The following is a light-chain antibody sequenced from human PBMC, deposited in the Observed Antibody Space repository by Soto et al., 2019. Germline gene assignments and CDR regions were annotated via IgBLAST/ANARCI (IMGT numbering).Light chain of an antibody. J-gene: IGKJ2*01. Sequence: ETGMTQSPGTLSLSPGERATLSCRASQSVSSGYLAWYQQKPGQAPRLLIFGASNRATGIPDRFTGSGSGTDFTHTISTLEPEHFAVYYCQQYGISQNTFGQGTKLEIK. CDR3: QQYGISQNT. CDR1: QSVSSGY. CDR2: GAS. V-gene: IGKV3-20*01.